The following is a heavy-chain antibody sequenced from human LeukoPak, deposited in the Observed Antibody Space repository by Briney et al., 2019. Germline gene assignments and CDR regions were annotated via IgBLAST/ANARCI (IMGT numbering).Heavy chain of an antibody. CDR1: GGSISSYY. D-gene: IGHD3-10*01. CDR2: IYYSGST. V-gene: IGHV4-59*01. J-gene: IGHJ4*02. CDR3: ARGCLGDYYGSGSYCFDY. Sequence: SETLSLTCTVSGGSISSYYWSWVRQPPGKGLEWVGDIYYSGSTNYNPSLKRRVTISVDTSKNQFSLKLSSVTAADTAVYYCARGCLGDYYGSGSYCFDYWGQGTLVTVSS.